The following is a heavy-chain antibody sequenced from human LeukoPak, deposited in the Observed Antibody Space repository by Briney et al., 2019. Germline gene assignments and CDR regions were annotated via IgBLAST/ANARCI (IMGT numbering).Heavy chain of an antibody. CDR3: ASANYYDSSGYSPAFDY. J-gene: IGHJ4*02. V-gene: IGHV1-69*13. D-gene: IGHD3-22*01. Sequence: SVKVSCKASGGTFSSYAISWVRQAPGQGLEWMGGIIPIFGTANYAQKFQGRVTITADESTSTAYMELSSLRSEDTAVYYCASANYYDSSGYSPAFDYWGQGTLVTVSS. CDR1: GGTFSSYA. CDR2: IIPIFGTA.